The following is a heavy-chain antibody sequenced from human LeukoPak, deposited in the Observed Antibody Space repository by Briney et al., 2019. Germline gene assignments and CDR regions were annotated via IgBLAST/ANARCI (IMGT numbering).Heavy chain of an antibody. CDR2: ISAYNGNT. J-gene: IGHJ4*02. CDR1: GYTFTSYG. V-gene: IGHV1-18*01. D-gene: IGHD1-1*01. CDR3: ARETATPGTVTFDY. Sequence: ASVKVSCKASGYTFTSYGISWVRQAPGQGLEWMGWISAYNGNTNYAQKLQGRVTMTTDTSTSTAYMELRSLRSDDTAVYYCARETATPGTVTFDYWGQGTLVTVSS.